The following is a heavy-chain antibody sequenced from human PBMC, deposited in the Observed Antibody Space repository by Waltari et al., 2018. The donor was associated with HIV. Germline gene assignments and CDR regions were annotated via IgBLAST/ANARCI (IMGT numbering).Heavy chain of an antibody. CDR1: GFSITRGYY. J-gene: IGHJ6*02. CDR2: VYHTGTT. CDR3: VRDHTVTTLTTNTIQYYYGLDL. V-gene: IGHV4-38-2*02. D-gene: IGHD4-17*01. Sequence: QVQLQESGPGRVRSSDTLSLTCRVLGFSITRGYYWGWIRKPPGKGLQWVATVYHTGTTYYNPSLQGRAAISVDTSKNQISLKLKSVTAADAAVYYCVRDHTVTTLTTNTIQYYYGLDLWGPGTTVTVSS.